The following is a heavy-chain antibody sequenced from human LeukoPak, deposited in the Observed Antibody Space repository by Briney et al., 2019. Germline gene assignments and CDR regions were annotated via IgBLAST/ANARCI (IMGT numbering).Heavy chain of an antibody. J-gene: IGHJ4*02. CDR3: ARDGGYYGDY. V-gene: IGHV4-39*07. CDR1: GGSISSSSYY. CDR2: IYYSGST. Sequence: ASETLSLTCTVPGGSISSSSYYWGWIRQPPGKGLEWIGSIYYSGSTYYNPSLKSRVTISVDTSKNQFSLKLSSVTAADTAVYYCARDGGYYGDYWGQGTLVTVSS. D-gene: IGHD1-26*01.